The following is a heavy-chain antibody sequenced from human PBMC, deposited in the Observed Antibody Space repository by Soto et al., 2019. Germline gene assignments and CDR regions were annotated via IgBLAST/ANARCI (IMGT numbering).Heavy chain of an antibody. V-gene: IGHV3-11*01. J-gene: IGHJ6*02. CDR3: ARDRYYYGMDV. D-gene: IGHD3-9*01. Sequence: PGGSLRLSCAASGVSFSDYYISGIRQAPGKGLEWISYISGDGTTVHYIDSVKGRFTISRDNAKNSLYLQINSLRAEDSAVYYCARDRYYYGMDVWGQGTTVTVSS. CDR1: GVSFSDYY. CDR2: ISGDGTTV.